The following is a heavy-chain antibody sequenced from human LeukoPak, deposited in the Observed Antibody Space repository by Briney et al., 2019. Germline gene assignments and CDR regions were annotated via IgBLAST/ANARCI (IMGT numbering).Heavy chain of an antibody. D-gene: IGHD3-10*01. Sequence: PGGSLRLSCVASGSTFSSYAMSWVRQAPGKGLEWVSAISGSGGSTYYADSVKGRFTISRDNSKNTLYLQMNSLRAEDTAVYYCAKDILWFGELLPDYWGQGTLVTVSS. V-gene: IGHV3-23*01. J-gene: IGHJ4*02. CDR2: ISGSGGST. CDR1: GSTFSSYA. CDR3: AKDILWFGELLPDY.